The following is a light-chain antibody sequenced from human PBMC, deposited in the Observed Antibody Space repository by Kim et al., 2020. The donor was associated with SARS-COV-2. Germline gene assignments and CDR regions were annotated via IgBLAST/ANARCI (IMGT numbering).Light chain of an antibody. CDR2: SDN. Sequence: ELTQPPSPSGTPGQRVTITCSGGRSNIGSNTVNWYQQLPGTAPKLLIYSDNQRPSGVPDRFSGSKSGTSASLAISGLQSEDEADYYCAAWDDSLNGPVFGGGTQLTVL. CDR3: AAWDDSLNGPV. V-gene: IGLV1-44*01. CDR1: RSNIGSNT. J-gene: IGLJ3*02.